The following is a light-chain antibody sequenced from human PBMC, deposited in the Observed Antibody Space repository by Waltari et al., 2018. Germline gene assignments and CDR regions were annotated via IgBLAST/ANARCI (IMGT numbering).Light chain of an antibody. CDR3: QTWDTSNEAI. V-gene: IGLV3-1*01. J-gene: IGLJ1*01. Sequence: SYELTQPPSVSVSPGQTASTSCSGDRLRETFATWYQQKPGQSPLLVIYQDTKRPAGSPERFSGSNSGNTTTLTISGTQALDEADYYCQTWDTSNEAIFGPGTKVTVL. CDR2: QDT. CDR1: RLRETF.